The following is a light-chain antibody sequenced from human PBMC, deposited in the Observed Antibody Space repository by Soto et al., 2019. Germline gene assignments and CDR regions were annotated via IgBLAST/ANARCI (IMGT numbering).Light chain of an antibody. V-gene: IGKV1-39*01. Sequence: DIQMTQSPSSLSASVGDRVTITCRASQTINRYLNWYHQKPGQAPKLLIYATSSLQTGVPSRFSGSGSGTDFTLTISSLQYEDFATYYCQQSYSTPHTFGQGTKVEI. CDR2: ATS. CDR3: QQSYSTPHT. CDR1: QTINRY. J-gene: IGKJ2*01.